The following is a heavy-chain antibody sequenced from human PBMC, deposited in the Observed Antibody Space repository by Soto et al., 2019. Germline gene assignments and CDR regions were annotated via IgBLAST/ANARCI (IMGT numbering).Heavy chain of an antibody. Sequence: QVQLQQSGPGLVKPSQTLSLTCAISGDSVSSNSAAWNWIRQSPSRGLEWLGRTYYRSKWYNDYAVSXXSXMXXNADTSKNQFSLQLDSVTSEDTAVYYCARGWDLKNWGQGTLVTVSS. CDR1: GDSVSSNSAA. CDR2: TYYRSKWYN. D-gene: IGHD1-26*01. CDR3: ARGWDLKN. J-gene: IGHJ4*02. V-gene: IGHV6-1*01.